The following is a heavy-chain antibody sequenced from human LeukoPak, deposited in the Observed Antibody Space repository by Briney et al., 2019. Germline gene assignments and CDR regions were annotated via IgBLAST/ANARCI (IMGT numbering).Heavy chain of an antibody. CDR1: GGTFSSYA. CDR2: INPNSGGT. CDR3: ARMHEYSSSWGFDY. V-gene: IGHV1-2*02. D-gene: IGHD6-13*01. J-gene: IGHJ4*02. Sequence: GASVKVSCKASGGTFSSYAISWVRQAPGQGLEWMGWINPNSGGTNYAQKFQGRVTMTRDTSISTAYMELSRLRSDDTAVYYCARMHEYSSSWGFDYWGQGTLVTVSS.